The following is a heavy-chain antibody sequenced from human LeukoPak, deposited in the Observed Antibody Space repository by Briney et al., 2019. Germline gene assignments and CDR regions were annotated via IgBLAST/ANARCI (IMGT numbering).Heavy chain of an antibody. J-gene: IGHJ6*03. CDR3: ARTTMVRGTYYMDI. D-gene: IGHD3-10*01. CDR1: GGSISSYY. CDR2: IYYSGYT. Sequence: SETLSLTCTVSGGSISSYYWSWIRQPPGKGLEWIGYIYYSGYTNYNPSLKSRVTISVDTSKNQFSLKMRSVTAADTAVYYCARTTMVRGTYYMDIWGKGTTVTISS. V-gene: IGHV4-59*12.